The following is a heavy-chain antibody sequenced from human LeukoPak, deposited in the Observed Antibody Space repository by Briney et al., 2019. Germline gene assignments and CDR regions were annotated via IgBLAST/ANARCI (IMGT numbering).Heavy chain of an antibody. Sequence: LQISCEGAGYTFTSDWTGGRRQLPGKGLEWSGISCTGDSKTRDGPAFRGQVTFSADKSISTSYLQWSSLDASDAAIYSCARGIAVAGTYDYWGQGTLVTVSS. J-gene: IGHJ4*02. CDR2: SCTGDSKT. CDR3: ARGIAVAGTYDY. V-gene: IGHV5-51*01. CDR1: GYTFTSDW. D-gene: IGHD6-19*01.